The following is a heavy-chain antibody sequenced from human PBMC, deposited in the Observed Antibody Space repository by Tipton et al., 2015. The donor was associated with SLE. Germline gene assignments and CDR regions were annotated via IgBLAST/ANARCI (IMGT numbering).Heavy chain of an antibody. J-gene: IGHJ4*02. CDR2: IRSKVNNYAT. D-gene: IGHD5-24*01. V-gene: IGHV3-73*01. CDR3: TRFGMTTTSTGDS. CDR1: GSTFSGSA. Sequence: SLRLSCAASGSTFSGSAMHWVRQASGKGLEWVGRIRSKVNNYATTYAASVKGRFTISRDDSKNTAYLQMTSLKSEDTAVYYCTRFGMTTTSTGDSWGQGPLVTVSS.